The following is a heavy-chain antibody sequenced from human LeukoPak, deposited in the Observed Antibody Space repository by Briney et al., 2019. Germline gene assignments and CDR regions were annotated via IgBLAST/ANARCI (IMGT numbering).Heavy chain of an antibody. CDR3: AREVTMVRGYYYGMDV. D-gene: IGHD3-10*01. CDR1: GFTFSSYA. V-gene: IGHV3-30-3*01. CDR2: ISYDGSNK. J-gene: IGHJ6*02. Sequence: GSLRLSCAASGFTFSSYAMHWVRQAPGKGLEWVAVISYDGSNKYYADSVKGRFIISRDNYKNTLYLQMNSLRAEDTAVYYCAREVTMVRGYYYGMDVWGQGTTVTVSS.